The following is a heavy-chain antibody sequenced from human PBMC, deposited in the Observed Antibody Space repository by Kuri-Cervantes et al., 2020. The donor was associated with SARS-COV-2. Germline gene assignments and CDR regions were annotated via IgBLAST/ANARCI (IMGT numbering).Heavy chain of an antibody. D-gene: IGHD4-17*01. V-gene: IGHV4-31*02. CDR1: GGSISSGGYY. CDR2: IYYSGST. CDR3: ARVDYAGNYYYYGMDV. J-gene: IGHJ6*02. Sequence: SCTVSGGSISSGGYYWSWIRQHPGKGLEWIGYIYYSGSTYYNPSLKSRVTISVETSKNQFSLKLTSVTATDTAVYYCARVDYAGNYYYYGMDVWGQGTTVTVSS.